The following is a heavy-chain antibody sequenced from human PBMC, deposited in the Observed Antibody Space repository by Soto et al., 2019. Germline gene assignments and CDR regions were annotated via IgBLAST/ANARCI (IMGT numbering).Heavy chain of an antibody. CDR3: AREEYSSTNYYYYGMDV. V-gene: IGHV5-10-1*01. J-gene: IGHJ6*02. Sequence: GGSLRLSCVASGYSFTSYWISWVRQMPGKGLEWMGRIDPSDSYTNYSPSFQGHVTISADKSISTAYLQWSSLKASDTAMYYCAREEYSSTNYYYYGMDVWGQGTTVTVSS. D-gene: IGHD6-6*01. CDR1: GYSFTSYW. CDR2: IDPSDSYT.